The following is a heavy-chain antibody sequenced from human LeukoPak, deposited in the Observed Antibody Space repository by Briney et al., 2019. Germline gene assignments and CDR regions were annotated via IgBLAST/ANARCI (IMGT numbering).Heavy chain of an antibody. CDR2: ISYDGSNK. V-gene: IGHV3-30-3*01. CDR1: GFTLSSYA. Sequence: PGGSLRLSCAASGFTLSSYAMHWVRQAPGKGLEWVAVISYDGSNKYYADSVKGRFTISRDNSKNTLYLQMNSLRAEDTAVYYCAREEGATAHFDYWGQGTLVTVSS. J-gene: IGHJ4*02. CDR3: AREEGATAHFDY. D-gene: IGHD1-26*01.